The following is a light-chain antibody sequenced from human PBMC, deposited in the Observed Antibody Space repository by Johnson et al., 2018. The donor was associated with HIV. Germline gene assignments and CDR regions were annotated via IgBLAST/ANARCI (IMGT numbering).Light chain of an antibody. CDR3: GTWDSSLSANV. J-gene: IGLJ1*01. V-gene: IGLV1-51*01. Sequence: LTQPPSVSAAPGQKVTISCSGSTSNIGNNYVSWYQQLPGTAPKLLIYDNNKRPSGIPDRFSGSKSGTSATLGITGLQTGDEADYYCGTWDSSLSANVFGTGTKVTVL. CDR2: DNN. CDR1: TSNIGNNY.